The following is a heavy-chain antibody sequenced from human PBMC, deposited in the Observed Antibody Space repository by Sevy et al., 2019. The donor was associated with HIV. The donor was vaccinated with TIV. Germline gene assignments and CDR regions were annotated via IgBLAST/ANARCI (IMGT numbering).Heavy chain of an antibody. CDR1: SGSFSDFY. Sequence: SETLSLTCTVYSGSFSDFYWYWIRQSPGKGLEWIGEINNREVTNYNPSLKSRVTISADASNRQFSLKLTSVTAADTAVYYCVSVDTKIKIFGVPRGAYWGPGTLVTVSS. CDR2: INNREVT. J-gene: IGHJ4*02. D-gene: IGHD3-3*01. CDR3: VSVDTKIKIFGVPRGAY. V-gene: IGHV4-34*01.